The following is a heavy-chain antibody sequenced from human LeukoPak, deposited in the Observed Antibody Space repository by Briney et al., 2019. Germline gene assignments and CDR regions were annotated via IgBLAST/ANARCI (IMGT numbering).Heavy chain of an antibody. J-gene: IGHJ3*02. CDR1: GGSITNFF. Sequence: SQTLSLTCTVSGGSITNFFWSWIRQPPGKGLEWIGYIHYSGSTDYNASLKSRVTMSGDASKNQFSLKLSSVTAADTGVYYCARHRRGDPDAYDIWGQGTMVTVSS. D-gene: IGHD4-17*01. CDR3: ARHRRGDPDAYDI. CDR2: IHYSGST. V-gene: IGHV4-59*08.